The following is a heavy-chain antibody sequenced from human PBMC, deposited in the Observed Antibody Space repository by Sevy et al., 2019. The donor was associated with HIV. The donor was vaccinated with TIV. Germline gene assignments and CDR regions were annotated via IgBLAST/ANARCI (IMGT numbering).Heavy chain of an antibody. Sequence: GGSLRLSCAASGFTFDDYAMHWVRQAPGKGLEWVSGISWNSGSIGYADSVKGRFTISRDNAKNSLYLQMNSPRAEDTALYYCAKDIGYYDFWSGYSDYYYGMDVWGQGTTVTVSS. CDR2: ISWNSGSI. J-gene: IGHJ6*02. CDR1: GFTFDDYA. V-gene: IGHV3-9*01. D-gene: IGHD3-3*01. CDR3: AKDIGYYDFWSGYSDYYYGMDV.